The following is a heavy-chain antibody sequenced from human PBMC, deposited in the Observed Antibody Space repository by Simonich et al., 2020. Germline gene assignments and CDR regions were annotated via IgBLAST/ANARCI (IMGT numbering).Heavy chain of an antibody. Sequence: QVQLVESGGGVVQPGRSLRLSCAASGFTFSSYAMHWVRQAQGKGLEWVAVISYEGSNKYYADSVKGRFTISRDNSKNTLYLQMNSLRAEDTAVYYCAREDLTGDAFDIWGQGTMVTVSS. V-gene: IGHV3-30*07. D-gene: IGHD7-27*01. CDR1: GFTFSSYA. CDR3: AREDLTGDAFDI. CDR2: ISYEGSNK. J-gene: IGHJ3*02.